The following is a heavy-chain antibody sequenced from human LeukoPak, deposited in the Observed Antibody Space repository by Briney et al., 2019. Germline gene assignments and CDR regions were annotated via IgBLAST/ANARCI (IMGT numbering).Heavy chain of an antibody. J-gene: IGHJ5*02. CDR1: GGSISSSSYY. CDR3: AGHYYYGSGSLETFDP. Sequence: SETLSLTCTVSGGSISSSSYYWGWIRQPPGKGLEWIGSIYYSGSTYYNPSLKSRVTISVDTSKNQFSLKLSSVTDADTAVYYCAGHYYYGSGSLETFDPWGQGTLVTVSS. CDR2: IYYSGST. D-gene: IGHD3-10*01. V-gene: IGHV4-39*01.